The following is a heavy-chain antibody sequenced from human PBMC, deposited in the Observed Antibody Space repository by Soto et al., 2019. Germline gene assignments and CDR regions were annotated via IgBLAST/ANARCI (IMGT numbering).Heavy chain of an antibody. CDR3: ARERYSSSWYTSDSYYYYGMDV. Sequence: PSETLSLTCTVSGGSISSGGYYWSWIRQHPGKGLEWIGYIYYSGSTYYNPSLKSRVTISVATSKNQFSLKLSSVTAADTAVYYCARERYSSSWYTSDSYYYYGMDVWGQGTTVTVSS. D-gene: IGHD6-13*01. V-gene: IGHV4-31*03. CDR2: IYYSGST. CDR1: GGSISSGGYY. J-gene: IGHJ6*02.